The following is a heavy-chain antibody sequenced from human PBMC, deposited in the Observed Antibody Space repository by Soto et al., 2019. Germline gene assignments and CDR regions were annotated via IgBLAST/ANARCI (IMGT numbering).Heavy chain of an antibody. Sequence: ASVKVSCKTSGYTFTEFDINWVRQAPGQGLEWMGWMNTNTGNTGYAQKFQGRVTMTRDTSISTAYMELRRLRSEDTAVYYCARVVRFFGGHAGYWGQGTLVTGSS. CDR3: ARVVRFFGGHAGY. D-gene: IGHD3-3*01. J-gene: IGHJ4*02. CDR1: GYTFTEFD. V-gene: IGHV1-8*01. CDR2: MNTNTGNT.